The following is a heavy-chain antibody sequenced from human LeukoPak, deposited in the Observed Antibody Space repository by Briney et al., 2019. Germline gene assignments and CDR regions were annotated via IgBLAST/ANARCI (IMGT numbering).Heavy chain of an antibody. D-gene: IGHD1-26*01. Sequence: GGSLRLSCAASGFTFSSIAMSWDRQARDKGLEWVSTISGSGGGTYYADSVKGRFTISRDDSKNTLYLQMNSLRADDTAVYYCAKDLGRYRNNFFDYWGQGSFVPVSS. CDR1: GFTFSSIA. V-gene: IGHV3-23*01. CDR3: AKDLGRYRNNFFDY. CDR2: ISGSGGGT. J-gene: IGHJ4*02.